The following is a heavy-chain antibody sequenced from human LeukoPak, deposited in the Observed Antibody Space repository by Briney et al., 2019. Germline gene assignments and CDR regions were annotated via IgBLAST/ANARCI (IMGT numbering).Heavy chain of an antibody. CDR3: ARESDDIVVVPADIGDY. Sequence: GGSLRLSCAASGFTFSSYSMNWVRQAPGKGLEWVSYISRSSSTIYYADSVKGRFTISRDSAKNSLYLQMNSLRAEDTAVYSCARESDDIVVVPADIGDYCGQGTLVTVS. CDR2: ISRSSSTI. V-gene: IGHV3-48*01. J-gene: IGHJ4*02. CDR1: GFTFSSYS. D-gene: IGHD2-2*02.